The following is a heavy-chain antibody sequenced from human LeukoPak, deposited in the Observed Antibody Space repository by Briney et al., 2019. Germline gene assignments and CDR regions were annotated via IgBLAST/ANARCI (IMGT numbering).Heavy chain of an antibody. CDR3: ARGRAPDAFDI. CDR2: IYYSGST. J-gene: IGHJ3*02. CDR1: GGSISSYY. Sequence: SETLSLTCTVSGGSISSYYGSWIRQPPGKGLEWIGYIYYSGSTNYNPSLKSRVTISVDTSKNQFSLKLSSVTAADTAVYYCARGRAPDAFDIWGQGTMVTVSS. V-gene: IGHV4-59*01.